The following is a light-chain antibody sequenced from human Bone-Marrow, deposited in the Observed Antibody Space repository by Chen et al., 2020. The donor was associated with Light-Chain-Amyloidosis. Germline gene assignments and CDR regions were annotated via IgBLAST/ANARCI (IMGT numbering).Light chain of an antibody. Sequence: SYELTQPPSVSVSPGQTARITCSGDDLPTKYAYWYQQKPGQAPVLVIHRDTERPSGISVRFSGSSSGTIATLTISGVQAEDEADYHCQSADSSGTYEVIFGGGTKLTVL. CDR1: DLPTKY. CDR2: RDT. V-gene: IGLV3-25*03. J-gene: IGLJ2*01. CDR3: QSADSSGTYEVI.